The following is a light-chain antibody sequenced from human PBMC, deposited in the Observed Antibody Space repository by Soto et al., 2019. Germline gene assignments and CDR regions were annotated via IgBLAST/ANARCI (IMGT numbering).Light chain of an antibody. J-gene: IGKJ5*01. CDR2: GAS. V-gene: IGKV3D-15*01. Sequence: SAVALSLSPGESATLSCRASQSVGSNLAWYQQRPGQAPRLLIYGASTRATGIPVRFSGSGSGTEFTLTISGLQSEDFGVYLCQQYNNRPPITFGQGTLLEI. CDR1: QSVGSN. CDR3: QQYNNRPPIT.